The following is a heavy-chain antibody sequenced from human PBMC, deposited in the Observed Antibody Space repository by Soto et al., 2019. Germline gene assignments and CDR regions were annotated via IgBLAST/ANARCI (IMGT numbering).Heavy chain of an antibody. CDR3: SRGTSIPASGDY. J-gene: IGHJ4*01. CDR1: GYTFTNYG. D-gene: IGHD6-6*01. V-gene: IGHV1-18*01. Sequence: QVPLVQSGAEVKKPGASVKVSCKASGYTFTNYGINWVRQAPGQGLEWLGWVSAYNGERRYAQRVQARVIMTTDTSTTTAYMDLRSLRSDDTAVYYCSRGTSIPASGDYWGQGTLVTVSS. CDR2: VSAYNGER.